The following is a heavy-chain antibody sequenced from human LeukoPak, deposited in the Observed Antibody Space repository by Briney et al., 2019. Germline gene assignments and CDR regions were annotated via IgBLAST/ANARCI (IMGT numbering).Heavy chain of an antibody. D-gene: IGHD2-15*01. Sequence: GGSLRLSCAAPGFTFSGFEMNWVRRAPGKGLEWISKISSSGSNIYYADSVKGRFTISRDNAKNSLYLQMNSLRAEDTAVYYCARSQYCSSGSCLFDYWGQGTLVTVSS. CDR3: ARSQYCSSGSCLFDY. CDR1: GFTFSGFE. V-gene: IGHV3-48*03. CDR2: ISSSGSNI. J-gene: IGHJ4*02.